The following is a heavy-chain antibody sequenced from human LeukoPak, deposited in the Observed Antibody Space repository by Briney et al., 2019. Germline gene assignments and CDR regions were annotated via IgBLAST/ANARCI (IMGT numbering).Heavy chain of an antibody. Sequence: SQTLSLTCTVSGGSISSGGYYWGWIRQPPGKGLELIGTIYYSGSTYYNPSLKSRGTISVDTSKNHFSLRLSSVTAADTAVYYCARRVTAASGFDYWGQGTLVTVSS. CDR3: ARRVTAASGFDY. V-gene: IGHV4-39*02. CDR2: IYYSGST. D-gene: IGHD6-13*01. J-gene: IGHJ4*02. CDR1: GGSISSGGYY.